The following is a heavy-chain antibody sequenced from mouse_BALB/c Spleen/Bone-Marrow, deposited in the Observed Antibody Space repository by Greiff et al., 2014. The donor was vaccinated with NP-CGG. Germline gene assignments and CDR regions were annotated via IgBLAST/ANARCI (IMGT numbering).Heavy chain of an antibody. CDR2: INPYNGGT. J-gene: IGHJ4*01. Sequence: EVQLQQSGSELVKPGASMKISCKASGYSFTGYTMNWVKQSHGKNLEWIGLINPYNGGTRYNQKFKGKATLTIDKSSSAAYMELLSLTSEDSAVYYCATSGTRGNYAMDYWGQGTSVTVSS. D-gene: IGHD4-1*01. V-gene: IGHV1-18*01. CDR1: GYSFTGYT. CDR3: ATSGTRGNYAMDY.